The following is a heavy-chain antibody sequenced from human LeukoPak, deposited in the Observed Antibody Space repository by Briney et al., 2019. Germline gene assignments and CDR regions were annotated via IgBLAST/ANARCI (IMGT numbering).Heavy chain of an antibody. D-gene: IGHD3-3*01. CDR3: ARLETWALDY. V-gene: IGHV6-1*01. CDR2: TYYRSKWST. J-gene: IGHJ4*02. CDR1: RDSVSSNSAA. Sequence: SQTLSLTCAISRDSVSSNSAAWKWIRQSPSGGLEWLGRTYYRSKWSTDYAVSVKSRITINPDTSKNQFSLQLNSVTPEDTAVYYCARLETWALDYWGQGALITVSS.